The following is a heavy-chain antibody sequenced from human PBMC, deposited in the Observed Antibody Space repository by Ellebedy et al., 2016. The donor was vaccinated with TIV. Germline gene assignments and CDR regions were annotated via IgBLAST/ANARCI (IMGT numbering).Heavy chain of an antibody. CDR3: ARDMGGGWYPFDS. V-gene: IGHV3-9*01. J-gene: IGHJ4*02. D-gene: IGHD6-19*01. CDR2: INWNSGRL. Sequence: GGSLRLXXAASGFTFDDYAMHWVRQAPGKGLEWVSSINWNSGRLEYADSVEGRFTISRDNAKNSLYLQMNSLRTEDTALYYCARDMGGGWYPFDSWGQGTLVTVSS. CDR1: GFTFDDYA.